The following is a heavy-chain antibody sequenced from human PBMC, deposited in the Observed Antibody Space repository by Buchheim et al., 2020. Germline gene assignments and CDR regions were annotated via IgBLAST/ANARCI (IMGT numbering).Heavy chain of an antibody. D-gene: IGHD2-21*02. CDR1: GISFSGAW. CDR2: ITSKADGGST. J-gene: IGHJ4*02. V-gene: IGHV3-15*01. CDR3: TTDPGDCGVR. Sequence: EVQLVESGGGFVKPGGSLGLSCAASGISFSGAWMSWVRQAPGKGLEWVGRITSKADGGSTDYAATVKGRFTISRDDSRDSLYLQMNSLKTEDTAVYYCTTDPGDCGVRWGQGTL.